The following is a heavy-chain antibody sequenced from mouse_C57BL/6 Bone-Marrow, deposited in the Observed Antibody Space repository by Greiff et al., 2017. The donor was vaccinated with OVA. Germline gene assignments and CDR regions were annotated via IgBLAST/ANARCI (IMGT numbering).Heavy chain of an antibody. CDR2: IDPENGDT. J-gene: IGHJ2*01. CDR3: TSTTVVAADY. Sequence: VQLQQSGAELVRPGASVKLSCTASGLNIKDDYMHWVKQRPEQGLEWIGWIDPENGDTEYASKFQGKATITADTSSNTAYLQLSSLTSEDTAVYYCTSTTVVAADYWGQGTTLTVSS. D-gene: IGHD1-1*01. V-gene: IGHV14-4*01. CDR1: GLNIKDDY.